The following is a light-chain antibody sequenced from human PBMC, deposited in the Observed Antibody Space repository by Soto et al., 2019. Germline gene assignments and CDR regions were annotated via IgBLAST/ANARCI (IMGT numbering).Light chain of an antibody. J-gene: IGLJ3*02. CDR3: AAWDDSLSVWV. CDR2: RSD. Sequence: QLVLTQPPSASGTPGQTVTISCSGSTSNIGNNYVYWYQQFPGTAPNLLIYRSDQRPSGVPDRISGSKSGTSASLAVSGLRSDDEADYYCAAWDDSLSVWVFGGGTKVTVL. CDR1: TSNIGNNY. V-gene: IGLV1-47*01.